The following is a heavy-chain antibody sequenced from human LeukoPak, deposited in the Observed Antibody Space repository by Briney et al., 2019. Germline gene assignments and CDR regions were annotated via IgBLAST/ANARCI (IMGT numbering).Heavy chain of an antibody. J-gene: IGHJ6*02. V-gene: IGHV4-39*07. CDR2: IYYSGST. Sequence: SETLSLTCTVSGGSISSSSYYWGWIRQPPGKGLEWIGSIYYSGSTYYNPSLKSRVTISVDTSKNQFSLKLSSVTAADTAVYYCARDTGDEFDYGDYGFYGMDVWGQGTTVTVSS. D-gene: IGHD4-17*01. CDR3: ARDTGDEFDYGDYGFYGMDV. CDR1: GGSISSSSYY.